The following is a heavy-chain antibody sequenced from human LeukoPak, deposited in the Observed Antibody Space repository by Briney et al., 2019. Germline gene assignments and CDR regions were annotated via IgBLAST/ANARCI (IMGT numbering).Heavy chain of an antibody. CDR2: ISWNSGSI. J-gene: IGHJ4*02. D-gene: IGHD3-22*01. V-gene: IGHV3-9*01. CDR3: AKDYDTMGYYFDY. Sequence: GGSLRLSCAASGFTFDDYAMHWVRQAPGKGLEWVSGISWNSGSIGYADSVKGRFTISRGNAKNSLYLQMNSLRAEDTALYYCAKDYDTMGYYFDYWGQGTLVTVSS. CDR1: GFTFDDYA.